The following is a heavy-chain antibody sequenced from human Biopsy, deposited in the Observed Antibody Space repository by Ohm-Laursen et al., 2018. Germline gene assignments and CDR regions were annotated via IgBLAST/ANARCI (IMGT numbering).Heavy chain of an antibody. Sequence: SETLSLTCVVYGKTFSDYYWSWIRQPPGKGLEWIGQINQSGRTNYNPSLKSRVNISADKSNNQFSLKLTSVTSADTAVYFCGNEVHGRDYWGRGTPVTVSS. V-gene: IGHV4-34*08. CDR1: GKTFSDYY. CDR3: GNEVHGRDY. CDR2: INQSGRT. J-gene: IGHJ4*02. D-gene: IGHD2-15*01.